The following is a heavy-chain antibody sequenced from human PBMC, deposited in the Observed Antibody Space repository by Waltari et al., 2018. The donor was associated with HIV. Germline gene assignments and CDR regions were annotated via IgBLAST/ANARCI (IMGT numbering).Heavy chain of an antibody. V-gene: IGHV2-5*01. J-gene: IGHJ6*02. CDR2: IYWNDDK. D-gene: IGHD3-10*01. CDR1: GFSLSTSGVG. CDR3: AHSFFMVRGVPAYYYGMDV. Sequence: QITLKESGPTLVKPTQTLTLTCTFSGFSLSTSGVGVGWIRQPPGKALEWLALIYWNDDKRYSPSLKSRLTITKDTSKNQVVLTMTNMDPVDTATYYCAHSFFMVRGVPAYYYGMDVWGQGTTVTVSS.